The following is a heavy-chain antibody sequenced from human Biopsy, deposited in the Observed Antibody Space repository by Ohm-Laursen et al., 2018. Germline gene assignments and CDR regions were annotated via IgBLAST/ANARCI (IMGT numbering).Heavy chain of an antibody. CDR3: AADINVWNVNY. V-gene: IGHV1-24*01. CDR1: GYTLNELS. D-gene: IGHD1-1*01. Sequence: SSVKVSCKISGYTLNELSMHWVRQVPGKGLEWMGGFAPENGKTIYAQKFQGRITMTEDTSTDTAYMELSSLRSEDTAVYYCAADINVWNVNYWGQGTQVTVSS. J-gene: IGHJ4*02. CDR2: FAPENGKT.